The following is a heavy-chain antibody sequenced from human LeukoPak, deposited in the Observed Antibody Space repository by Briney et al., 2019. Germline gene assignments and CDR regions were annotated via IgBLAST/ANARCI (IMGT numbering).Heavy chain of an antibody. CDR1: GFTVSSNY. Sequence: GGSLKLSCAASGFTVSSNYMSWVRQAPGKGLESVSVIYSGGSTYYADSVKGRFTISRDNSKNTLYLQMNSLRAEDTAVYYCARAKPTVVTPDAFDIWGQGTMVTVSS. CDR2: IYSGGST. CDR3: ARAKPTVVTPDAFDI. V-gene: IGHV3-66*01. D-gene: IGHD4-23*01. J-gene: IGHJ3*02.